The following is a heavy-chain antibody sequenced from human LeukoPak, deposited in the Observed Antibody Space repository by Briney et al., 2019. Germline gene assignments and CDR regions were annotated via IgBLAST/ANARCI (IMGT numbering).Heavy chain of an antibody. V-gene: IGHV3-30*04. Sequence: GRSLRLSCAASGFTFSSYAMHWVRQAPGKGLEWVAVISYDGSNKYYADSVKGRFTISRDNSKNTLYLQMNSLRAEDTAVYYCARAYMITGRLDYWGQGTLVTVSS. CDR3: ARAYMITGRLDY. CDR1: GFTFSSYA. CDR2: ISYDGSNK. J-gene: IGHJ4*02. D-gene: IGHD3-16*01.